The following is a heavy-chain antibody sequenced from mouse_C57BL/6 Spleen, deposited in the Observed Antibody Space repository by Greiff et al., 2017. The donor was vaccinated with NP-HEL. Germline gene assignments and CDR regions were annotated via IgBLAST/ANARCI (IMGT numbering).Heavy chain of an antibody. Sequence: VQLQQPGAELVRPGTSVKLSCKASGYTFTSYWMHWVKQRPGQGLEWIGVIDPSDSYTNYNQKFKGKATLTVDTSSSTAYMQLSSLTSEDSAVYYCAREDYYGSSYGGYFDYWGQGTTLTVSS. J-gene: IGHJ2*01. CDR1: GYTFTSYW. CDR2: IDPSDSYT. CDR3: AREDYYGSSYGGYFDY. D-gene: IGHD1-1*01. V-gene: IGHV1-59*01.